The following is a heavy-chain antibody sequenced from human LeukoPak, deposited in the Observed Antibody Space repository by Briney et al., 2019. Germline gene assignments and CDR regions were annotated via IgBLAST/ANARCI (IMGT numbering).Heavy chain of an antibody. Sequence: SETLSLTCAVYGGSFSGYYWSWIRQPPGKGLEWIGEINHSGSTNHNPSLKSRVTISVDTSKNQFSLKLSSVTAADTAVYYCASYCSSTSCYDMDVWGKGTTVTVSS. CDR3: ASYCSSTSCYDMDV. CDR2: INHSGST. V-gene: IGHV4-34*01. CDR1: GGSFSGYY. J-gene: IGHJ6*03. D-gene: IGHD2-2*01.